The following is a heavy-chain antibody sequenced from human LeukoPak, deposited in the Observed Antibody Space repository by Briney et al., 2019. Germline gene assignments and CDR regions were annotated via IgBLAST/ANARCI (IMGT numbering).Heavy chain of an antibody. Sequence: SVTVSCKASGGTFISYAISWVRQAPGQGLEWMGRIIPILGIANYAQKFQGRVTITADKSTSTAYMELSSLRSEDTAVYYCARAPAAMGNWFDPWGQGTLVTVSS. J-gene: IGHJ5*02. CDR3: ARAPAAMGNWFDP. CDR1: GGTFISYA. D-gene: IGHD2-2*01. CDR2: IIPILGIA. V-gene: IGHV1-69*04.